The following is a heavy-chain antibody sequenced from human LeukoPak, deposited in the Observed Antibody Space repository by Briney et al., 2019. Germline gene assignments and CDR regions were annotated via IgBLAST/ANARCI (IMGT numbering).Heavy chain of an antibody. V-gene: IGHV4-4*02. D-gene: IGHD5-12*01. CDR1: GGSISNTNW. CDR2: VNLQGST. CDR3: ARTVATIEPYYFDF. J-gene: IGHJ4*02. Sequence: SETLSLTCGVSGGSISNTNWWTWVRQPPGKGLEWIGEVNLQGSTNYNPSLKSRVAISVDKSENHISLKLSSVTAADTAVYYCARTVATIEPYYFDFWGQGTLVTVSS.